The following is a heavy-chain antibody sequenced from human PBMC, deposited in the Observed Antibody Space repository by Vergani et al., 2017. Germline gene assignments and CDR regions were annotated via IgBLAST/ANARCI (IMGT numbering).Heavy chain of an antibody. J-gene: IGHJ3*02. V-gene: IGHV4-30-2*01. CDR2: IYHSGGT. Sequence: QLQLQESGSGLVKPSQTLSLTCAVSGGSISSGGYSWSWIRQPPGKGLEWIGYIYHSGGTYYNPSLKSRVTISVDRSKNQFSLKLSFMTAADTAVYYCASTTASLYYYDSSGYYNGGAFDIWGQGTMVTVSS. CDR3: ASTTASLYYYDSSGYYNGGAFDI. D-gene: IGHD3-22*01. CDR1: GGSISSGGYS.